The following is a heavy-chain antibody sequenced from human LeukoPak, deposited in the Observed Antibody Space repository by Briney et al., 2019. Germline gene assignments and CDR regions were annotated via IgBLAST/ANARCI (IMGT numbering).Heavy chain of an antibody. CDR2: MSADGINT. Sequence: PGTSLRLSCKASGFIFNDYAMHWVRQAPGKGLEWVAVMSADGINTFYADSVKGRFTISRDNAKNSLYLQMNSLRAEDTAVYYCARGPQEPIDYWGQGTLVTVSS. D-gene: IGHD1-14*01. CDR3: ARGPQEPIDY. CDR1: GFIFNDYA. J-gene: IGHJ4*02. V-gene: IGHV3-30-3*01.